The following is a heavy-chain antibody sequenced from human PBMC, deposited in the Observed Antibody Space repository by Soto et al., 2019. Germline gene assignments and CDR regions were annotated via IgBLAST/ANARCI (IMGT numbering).Heavy chain of an antibody. Sequence: QVTLKESGPTLVKPTQTLTLTCTFSGFSLGSTGVGVGWIRQPPGKALEWLAVIYWDDDKRYSPSLRSRLTISEDTAKNQVVLTMTNMDPVDTATYYCAHRLEGYVSGWSQVCFDYWGQGALVSVSS. CDR3: AHRLEGYVSGWSQVCFDY. CDR2: IYWDDDK. D-gene: IGHD6-19*01. J-gene: IGHJ4*02. V-gene: IGHV2-5*02. CDR1: GFSLGSTGVG.